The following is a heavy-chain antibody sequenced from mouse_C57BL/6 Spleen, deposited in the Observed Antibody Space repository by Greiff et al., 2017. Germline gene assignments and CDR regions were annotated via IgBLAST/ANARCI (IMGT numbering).Heavy chain of an antibody. V-gene: IGHV1-82*01. J-gene: IGHJ4*01. Sequence: VQVVESGPELVKPGASVKISCKASGYAFSSSWMNWVKQRPGKGLEWIGRIYPGDGDTNYNGKFKGKATLTADKSSSTAYMQLSSLTSEDSAVYFCARTSWGYAMDYWGQGTSVTVSS. CDR2: IYPGDGDT. CDR3: ARTSWGYAMDY. CDR1: GYAFSSSW. D-gene: IGHD4-1*01.